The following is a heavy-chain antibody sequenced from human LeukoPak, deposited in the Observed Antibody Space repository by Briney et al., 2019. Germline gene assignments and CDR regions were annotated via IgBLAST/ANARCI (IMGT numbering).Heavy chain of an antibody. D-gene: IGHD5-24*01. CDR3: ARASDPWLQLA. J-gene: IGHJ5*02. Sequence: GSLRLSCAASGFTFSNYWMIWVRQAPGKGLEWVGNIKRDGSEKRYADSVRGRFTISRDNAQTSLYLQMNSLRAEDTAVYYCARASDPWLQLAWGQGTLVTVSS. CDR1: GFTFSNYW. CDR2: IKRDGSEK. V-gene: IGHV3-7*05.